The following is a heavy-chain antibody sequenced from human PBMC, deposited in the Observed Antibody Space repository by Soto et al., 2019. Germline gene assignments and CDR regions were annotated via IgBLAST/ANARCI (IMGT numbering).Heavy chain of an antibody. J-gene: IGHJ6*03. CDR1: GGSISSYY. CDR3: ARTNVGYYMDV. CDR2: IYYSGST. Sequence: PSETLSLTCTVSGGSISSYYWSWIRQPPGKGLEWIGYIYYSGSTNYNPSLKSRVTISVDTSKNQFSLKLSSVTAADTAVYYCARTNVGYYMDVWGKGTTVTVSS. V-gene: IGHV4-59*01. D-gene: IGHD2-15*01.